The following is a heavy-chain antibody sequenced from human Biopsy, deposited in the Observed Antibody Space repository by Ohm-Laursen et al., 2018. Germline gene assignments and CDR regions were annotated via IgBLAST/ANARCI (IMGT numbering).Heavy chain of an antibody. CDR2: IIAVSGLV. Sequence: SVKVSCNAYGGTFSNYAISWVRQAPGEGLEWMGGIIAVSGLVNYAPKFQGRVSITADKTTTTAYMELSNLKSEDTAVYYCATPFQYYDSWGGYPPFDHWGQGTLVTVSS. CDR1: GGTFSNYA. J-gene: IGHJ4*02. V-gene: IGHV1-69*10. D-gene: IGHD3-3*01. CDR3: ATPFQYYDSWGGYPPFDH.